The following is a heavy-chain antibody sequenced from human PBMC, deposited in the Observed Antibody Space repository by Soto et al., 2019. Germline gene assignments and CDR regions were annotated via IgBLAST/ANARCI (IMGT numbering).Heavy chain of an antibody. CDR1: GYTFSNFG. Sequence: QVQLVQSGGEVKKPGASVKVSCKASGYTFSNFGLSWVRQAPGQGLELMGWISPYNGNTNYAQKLQGRLTMTTDTSTSTPYMELRSLRSDDTAVYYCARDRLGVSVTGGGFDSWGQGTLVTVSS. V-gene: IGHV1-18*01. J-gene: IGHJ4*02. CDR3: ARDRLGVSVTGGGFDS. D-gene: IGHD2-8*01. CDR2: ISPYNGNT.